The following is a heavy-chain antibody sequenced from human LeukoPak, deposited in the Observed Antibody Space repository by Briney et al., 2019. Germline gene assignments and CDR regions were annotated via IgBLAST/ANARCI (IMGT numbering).Heavy chain of an antibody. J-gene: IGHJ4*02. CDR1: GSNFTSYW. CDR2: IYPCDSET. D-gene: IGHD3-10*01. CDR3: ARPSGSGSYYNVLFDY. V-gene: IGHV5-51*01. Sequence: EESLKISCQGSGSNFTSYWIGWVRQLPGKGLEWMGIIYPCDSETRYSPSFKGQVTISADKSISTAYVQWSSLKASDTAMYYCARPSGSGSYYNVLFDYWGQGTLVTVSS.